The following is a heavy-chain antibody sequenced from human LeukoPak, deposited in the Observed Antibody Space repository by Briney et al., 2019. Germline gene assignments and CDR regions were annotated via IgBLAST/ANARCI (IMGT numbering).Heavy chain of an antibody. J-gene: IGHJ4*02. Sequence: SQTLSLTCTVSGGSISSYYWSWFRQPPGKGLEWIGSFYNSGSTSYNPSLTSRVTISLDTSKNLFSLRLTSVTAADTAVYYCASTQQWLASYYWGQGGLVTVSS. CDR1: GGSISSYY. CDR2: FYNSGST. V-gene: IGHV4-59*08. CDR3: ASTQQWLASYY. D-gene: IGHD6-19*01.